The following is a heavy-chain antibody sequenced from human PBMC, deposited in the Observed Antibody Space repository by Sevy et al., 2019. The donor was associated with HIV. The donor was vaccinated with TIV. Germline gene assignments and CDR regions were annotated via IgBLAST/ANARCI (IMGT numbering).Heavy chain of an antibody. J-gene: IGHJ4*02. Sequence: GGSLRLSWVASGFTFNKAWMSWVRQAPGKGLEWVGRIKSKTDGATRDLAAPVKGRIIISRDDSKNTLYLKISNLKIDDTGVYFCAAGVGASDFDYWGQGTMVTVSS. CDR1: GFTFNKAW. CDR2: IKSKTDGATR. CDR3: AAGVGASDFDY. V-gene: IGHV3-15*01. D-gene: IGHD1-26*01.